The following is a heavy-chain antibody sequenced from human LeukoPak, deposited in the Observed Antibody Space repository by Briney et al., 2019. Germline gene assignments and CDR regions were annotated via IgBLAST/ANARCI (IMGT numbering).Heavy chain of an antibody. CDR3: ARDRLSPPGKYIYGYGALDY. D-gene: IGHD5-18*01. V-gene: IGHV1-2*02. CDR2: INPNSGGT. Sequence: ASVKVSCKASGYTFTDYYIHWVRQAPGQGLEWMGWINPNSGGTKYAQKFQGRVTMTRDTSISTAYMELSGLRSADTAIYYCARDRLSPPGKYIYGYGALDYWGQGTLVTVSS. CDR1: GYTFTDYY. J-gene: IGHJ4*02.